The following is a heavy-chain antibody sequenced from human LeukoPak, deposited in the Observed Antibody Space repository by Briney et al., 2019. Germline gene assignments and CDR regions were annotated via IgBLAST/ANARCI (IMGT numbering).Heavy chain of an antibody. CDR2: INPNSGGT. CDR1: GYTFTGYY. CDR3: AREAKPYYYYYGMDV. Sequence: ASVKVSCKASGYTFTGYYMHWVRQAPGQGREWMGWINPNSGGTNYAQKFQGRVNMTRDTSLSTAYMELSRLRSDDTAVYYCAREAKPYYYYYGMDVWGQGTTVTVSS. J-gene: IGHJ6*02. D-gene: IGHD1-14*01. V-gene: IGHV1-2*02.